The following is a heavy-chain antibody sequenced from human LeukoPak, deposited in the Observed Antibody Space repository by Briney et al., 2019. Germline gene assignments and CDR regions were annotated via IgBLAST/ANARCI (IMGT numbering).Heavy chain of an antibody. CDR3: ASRIAARPFDY. CDR1: GGSISSYY. V-gene: IGHV4-39*01. Sequence: SETLSLTCTVSGGSISSYYWSWIRQPPGKGLEWIGSIYYSGSTYYNPSLKSRVTISVDTSKNQFSLKLSSVTAADTAVYYCASRIAARPFDYWGQGTLVTVSS. J-gene: IGHJ4*02. D-gene: IGHD6-6*01. CDR2: IYYSGST.